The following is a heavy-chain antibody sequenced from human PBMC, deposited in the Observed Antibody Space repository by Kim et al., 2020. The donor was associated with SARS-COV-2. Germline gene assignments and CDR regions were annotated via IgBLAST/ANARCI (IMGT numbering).Heavy chain of an antibody. CDR1: GFTVSSNY. CDR3: ARRNYYDSSGYYSYYFDY. Sequence: GGSLRLSCAASGFTVSSNYMSWVRQAPGKGLEWVSVIYSGGSTYYADSVKGRFTISRDNSKNTLYLQMNSLRAEDTAVYYCARRNYYDSSGYYSYYFDYWGQGTLVTVSS. V-gene: IGHV3-53*01. D-gene: IGHD3-22*01. J-gene: IGHJ4*02. CDR2: IYSGGST.